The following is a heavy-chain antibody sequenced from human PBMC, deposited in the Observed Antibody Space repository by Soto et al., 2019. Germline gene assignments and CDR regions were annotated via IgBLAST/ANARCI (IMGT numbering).Heavy chain of an antibody. D-gene: IGHD3-10*01. J-gene: IGHJ6*03. CDR3: ASSYGSGRDYYYYYYMDV. CDR1: GGSISSYY. V-gene: IGHV4-59*01. CDR2: IYYSGST. Sequence: PSETLSLTCTVSGGSISSYYWSWIRQPPGKGLEWIGYIYYSGSTNYNPSLKSRVTISVDTSKNQFSLKLSSVTAADTALYYCASSYGSGRDYYYYYYMDVWGKGTTVTVSS.